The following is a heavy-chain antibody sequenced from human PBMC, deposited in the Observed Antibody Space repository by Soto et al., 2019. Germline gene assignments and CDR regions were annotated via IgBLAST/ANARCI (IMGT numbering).Heavy chain of an antibody. CDR2: IYYSGST. CDR1: GGSISSYY. CDR3: ARGGLIAAGVLDY. D-gene: IGHD6-13*01. Sequence: PSETLSLTCTVSGGSISSYYWSWIRQPPGKGLEWIGYIYYSGSTNYNPSPKSRVTVLVDTSKNQFSLKLSSVTAADTAVYYCARGGLIAAGVLDYWGQGTLVTVSS. V-gene: IGHV4-59*01. J-gene: IGHJ4*02.